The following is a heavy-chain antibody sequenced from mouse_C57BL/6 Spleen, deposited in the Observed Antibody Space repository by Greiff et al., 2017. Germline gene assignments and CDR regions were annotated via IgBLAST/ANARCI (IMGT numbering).Heavy chain of an antibody. J-gene: IGHJ2*01. CDR3: TRATMVTPRDY. CDR2: IRNKANNHAT. Sequence: DVMLVESGGGLVQPGGSMKLSCAASGFTFSDAWMDWVRQSPEKGLAWVAEIRNKANNHATYYAESVLGRFTISRDDYKMSVYLQMNSLRAEDTGSYYCTRATMVTPRDYWGQGTTLTVSS. CDR1: GFTFSDAW. D-gene: IGHD2-2*01. V-gene: IGHV6-6*01.